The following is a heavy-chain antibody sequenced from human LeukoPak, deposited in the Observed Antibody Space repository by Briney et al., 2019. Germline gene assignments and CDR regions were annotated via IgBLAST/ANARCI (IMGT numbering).Heavy chain of an antibody. J-gene: IGHJ3*01. CDR3: ARHRLEMASTHDAFDL. CDR2: MFYTGRT. V-gene: IGHV4-59*08. Sequence: SETLSLTCTVSGGSITSHYWSWSRQPPGKRLEWIGYMFYTGRTNYSPSLNGRVTISVDTSKKQFSLKLSSVTAADTAVYFCARHRLEMASTHDAFDLWGQGTMVTVSS. CDR1: GGSITSHY. D-gene: IGHD5-24*01.